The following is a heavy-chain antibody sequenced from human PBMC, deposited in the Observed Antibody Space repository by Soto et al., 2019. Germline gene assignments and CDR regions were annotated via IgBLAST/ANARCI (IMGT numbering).Heavy chain of an antibody. D-gene: IGHD3-22*01. CDR1: GGSVSSGSYY. CDR2: IYYSGST. J-gene: IGHJ4*02. V-gene: IGHV4-61*01. Sequence: SATLSLTCTVSGGSVSSGSYYWSWIRQPPGKGLEWIGYIYYSGSTNYNPSLKSRVTISVDTSKNQFSLKLSSVTAADTAVYYCASDLHTDYYDSSGYVSWGQGTLVTVSS. CDR3: ASDLHTDYYDSSGYVS.